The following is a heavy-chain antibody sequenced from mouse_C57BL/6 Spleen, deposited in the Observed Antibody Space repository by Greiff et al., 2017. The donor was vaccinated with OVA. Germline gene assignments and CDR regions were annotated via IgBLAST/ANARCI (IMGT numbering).Heavy chain of an antibody. V-gene: IGHV3-6*01. CDR3: ARGEVIYYDYDVAMDY. Sequence: ESGPGLVKPSQSLSLTCSVTGYSITSGYYWNWIRQFPGNKLEWMGYISYDGSNNYNPSLKNRISITRDTSKYQFFLKLNSVTTEDTATYYCARGEVIYYDYDVAMDYWGQGTSVTVSS. CDR2: ISYDGSN. CDR1: GYSITSGYY. J-gene: IGHJ4*01. D-gene: IGHD2-4*01.